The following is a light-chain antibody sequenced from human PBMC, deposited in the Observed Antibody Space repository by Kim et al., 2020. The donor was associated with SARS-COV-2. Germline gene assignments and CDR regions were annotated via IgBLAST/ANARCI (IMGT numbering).Light chain of an antibody. Sequence: SYELTQPPSVSVAPGKTARITCGGNNIGTKSVHWYQQRPGQAPVLVIYYDRDRPSGIPERISGSNSGNTATLTISGVEAGDEADYYCQVWDSGSDHWVFGGGTKLTVL. CDR2: YDR. CDR1: NIGTKS. J-gene: IGLJ3*02. CDR3: QVWDSGSDHWV. V-gene: IGLV3-21*04.